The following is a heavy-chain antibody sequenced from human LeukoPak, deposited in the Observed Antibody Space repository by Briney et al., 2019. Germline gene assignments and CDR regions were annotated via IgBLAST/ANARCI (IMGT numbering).Heavy chain of an antibody. V-gene: IGHV3-30*18. CDR1: GLTFSSYG. CDR2: ISYDGSNK. J-gene: IGHJ6*04. Sequence: GSSLTLSCPPSGLTFSSYGMHWVRQAPGKGLEWVAVISYDGSNKSYADSVNGRFTISKDNSKNTLYLQMNSLRAEDTAVYYCAKVRVPAANMGYYYYGMDVWGKGTTVTVSS. CDR3: AKVRVPAANMGYYYYGMDV. D-gene: IGHD2-2*01.